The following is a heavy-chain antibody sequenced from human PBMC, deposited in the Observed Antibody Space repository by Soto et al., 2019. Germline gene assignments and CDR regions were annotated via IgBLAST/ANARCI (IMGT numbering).Heavy chain of an antibody. CDR3: ARGTAKYYFDY. CDR2: IYSGGST. D-gene: IGHD1-1*01. J-gene: IGHJ4*02. V-gene: IGHV3-66*01. CDR1: GFTVSTNY. Sequence: GGSLRLSCAASGFTVSTNYMSWVRQAPGKGLEWVSVIYSGGSTYYADSVKGRFTISRDNSKNTLYLQMNSLRAEDTAVYYCARGTAKYYFDYWGQGTLVTVSS.